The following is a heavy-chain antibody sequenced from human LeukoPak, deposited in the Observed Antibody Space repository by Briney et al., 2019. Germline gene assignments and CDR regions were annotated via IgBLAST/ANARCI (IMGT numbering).Heavy chain of an antibody. CDR2: IIPIFGTA. CDR1: GGTFSSYA. V-gene: IGHV1-69*01. Sequence: SVEVSCKASGGTFSSYAISWVRQAPGQGLEWMGGIIPIFGTANYAQKFQGRVTITADESTSTAYMELSSLRSEDTAVYYCARDSIAAAGNAEYFQHWGQGTLVTVSS. CDR3: ARDSIAAAGNAEYFQH. D-gene: IGHD6-13*01. J-gene: IGHJ1*01.